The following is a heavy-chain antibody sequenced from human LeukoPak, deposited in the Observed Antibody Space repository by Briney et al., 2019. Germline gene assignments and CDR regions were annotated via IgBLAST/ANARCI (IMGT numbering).Heavy chain of an antibody. Sequence: GGSLRLSCAASGFPFSTYSMHWVRQTPRKGLEWVSYSSSSGRAIYYADSVRGRFTMSRDNAKNSLFLQMDSLRDEDTAVYYCARDKGNDYGTYDNWGQGTLVTVSS. V-gene: IGHV3-48*02. J-gene: IGHJ4*02. CDR1: GFPFSTYS. CDR3: ARDKGNDYGTYDN. D-gene: IGHD4-17*01. CDR2: SSSSGRAI.